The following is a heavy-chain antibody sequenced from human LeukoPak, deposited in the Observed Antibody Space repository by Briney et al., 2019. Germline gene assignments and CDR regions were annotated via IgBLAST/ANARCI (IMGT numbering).Heavy chain of an antibody. Sequence: PSETLSLTCTVSGGSISSHHWGWIRQPPGKGLEWIGYIYYSGSTNYNPSLKSRVTISVDTSKNQFSLKLSSVTAADTAVYYCARDLLVGAIKDYWGQGTLVTVSS. D-gene: IGHD1-26*01. CDR3: ARDLLVGAIKDY. CDR1: GGSISSHH. J-gene: IGHJ4*02. CDR2: IYYSGST. V-gene: IGHV4-59*11.